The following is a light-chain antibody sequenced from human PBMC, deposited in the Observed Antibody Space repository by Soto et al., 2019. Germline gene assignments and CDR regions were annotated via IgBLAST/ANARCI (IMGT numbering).Light chain of an antibody. CDR1: QSVSSY. Sequence: EIVLTQSPATLSLSPGERATLSCRASQSVSSYLAWYQQNPGQAPRLLIHSASSRATGIPDRFSGSGSGTDFTLTISRLEPEDFVVYYCQQNSSLPITFGQGTRLEIK. CDR3: QQNSSLPIT. V-gene: IGKV3-20*01. CDR2: SAS. J-gene: IGKJ5*01.